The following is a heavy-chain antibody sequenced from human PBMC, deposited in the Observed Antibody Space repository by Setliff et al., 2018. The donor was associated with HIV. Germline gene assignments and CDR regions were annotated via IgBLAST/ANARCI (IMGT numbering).Heavy chain of an antibody. CDR2: IYTSGST. CDR3: ATPHREREDDAFDI. CDR1: GGSFSDYY. D-gene: IGHD1-26*01. V-gene: IGHV4-4*09. J-gene: IGHJ3*02. Sequence: SETLSLTCTVSGGSFSDYYRSWIRQPPGKGLEWIGYIYTSGSTNYNPSLKSRVTISVDTSKNQFSLKLRSVTAADTAVYYCATPHREREDDAFDIWGQGRKVTVSS.